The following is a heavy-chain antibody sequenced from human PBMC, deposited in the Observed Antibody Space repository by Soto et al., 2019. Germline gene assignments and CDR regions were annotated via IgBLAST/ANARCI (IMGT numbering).Heavy chain of an antibody. Sequence: QIQLVQSGAEVKKPGASVKVSCKASGYTFNIYGINWVRQAPGQGLEWMGWISAFNGKTNYAQNVQGRVTMTTDTATRTAYVELRSLRTDDTAVYYCARDRVPKSSGFFPFDYWGHGTLVTVSS. J-gene: IGHJ4*01. V-gene: IGHV1-18*01. CDR3: ARDRVPKSSGFFPFDY. D-gene: IGHD3-22*01. CDR1: GYTFNIYG. CDR2: ISAFNGKT.